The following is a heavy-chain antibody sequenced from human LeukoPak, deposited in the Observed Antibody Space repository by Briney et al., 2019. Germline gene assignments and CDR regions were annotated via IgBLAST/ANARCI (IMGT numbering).Heavy chain of an antibody. D-gene: IGHD3-22*01. CDR1: GFTFSSYA. CDR3: AKAHYDSSGYYSLPFDY. J-gene: IGHJ4*02. CDR2: ISGSGGST. Sequence: GGSLRLSCSASGFTFSSYAMSWVRQAPGKGLEWVSAISGSGGSTYYADSVKGRFTISRDNSKNTLYLQMNSLRAEDTAVYYCAKAHYDSSGYYSLPFDYWGQGTLVTVSS. V-gene: IGHV3-23*01.